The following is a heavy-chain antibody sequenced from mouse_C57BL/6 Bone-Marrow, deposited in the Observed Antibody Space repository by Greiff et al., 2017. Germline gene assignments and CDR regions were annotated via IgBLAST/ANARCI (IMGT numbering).Heavy chain of an antibody. D-gene: IGHD2-12*01. CDR1: GFSLTSYA. Sequence: VQLKESGPGLVAPSQCLSITCTVSGFSLTSYAISWVRQPPGKGLEWLGVIWPGGGTNYNSAPKSRPSISKDNSKAQVILKMNSLQTDDTARYYGARKRYSGTYWARDYWGQGTSVTVSS. V-gene: IGHV2-9-1*01. CDR2: IWPGGGT. CDR3: ARKRYSGTYWARDY. J-gene: IGHJ4*01.